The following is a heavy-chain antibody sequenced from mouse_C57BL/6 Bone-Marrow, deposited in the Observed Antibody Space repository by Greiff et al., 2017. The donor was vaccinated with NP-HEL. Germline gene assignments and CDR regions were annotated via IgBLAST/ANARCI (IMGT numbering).Heavy chain of an antibody. V-gene: IGHV1-69*01. CDR1: GYTFTSYW. J-gene: IGHJ4*01. Sequence: VQLQQPGAELVMPGASVKLSCKASGYTFTSYWMHWVKQRPGQGLEWIGEIDPSDSYTNYNQKFKGKSTLTVDKSSSTAYMQLSSLTSEDAAVYYCARLGGYAMDYWGQGTSVTVSS. D-gene: IGHD6-5*01. CDR2: IDPSDSYT. CDR3: ARLGGYAMDY.